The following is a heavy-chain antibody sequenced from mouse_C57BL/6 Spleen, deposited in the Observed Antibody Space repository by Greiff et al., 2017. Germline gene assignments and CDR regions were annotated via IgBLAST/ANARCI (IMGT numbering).Heavy chain of an antibody. J-gene: IGHJ2*01. CDR2: IDPSDSYT. CDR1: GYTFTSYW. CDR3: ARCDDGYYFDY. Sequence: QVQLQQPGAELVRPGTSVKLSCKASGYTFTSYWMHWVKQRPGQGLEWIGVIDPSDSYTNYNQKFKGKATLTVDTSSSTAYMQLSSLTSEDSAVYYCARCDDGYYFDYWGQGTTLTVSS. D-gene: IGHD2-3*01. V-gene: IGHV1-59*01.